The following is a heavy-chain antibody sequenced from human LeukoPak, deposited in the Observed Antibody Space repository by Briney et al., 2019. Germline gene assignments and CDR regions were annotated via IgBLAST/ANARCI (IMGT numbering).Heavy chain of an antibody. J-gene: IGHJ4*02. CDR1: GFTFSSYA. Sequence: QRGGSLRLSCAASGFTFSSYAMSWVRQAPGKGLEWVSAISGSGGSTYYADSVKGRFTISRDSSKNTLYLQMNSLRAEDTAVYYCAGCSSTSCYMYDYWGQGTLVTVSS. CDR2: ISGSGGST. CDR3: AGCSSTSCYMYDY. D-gene: IGHD2-2*02. V-gene: IGHV3-23*01.